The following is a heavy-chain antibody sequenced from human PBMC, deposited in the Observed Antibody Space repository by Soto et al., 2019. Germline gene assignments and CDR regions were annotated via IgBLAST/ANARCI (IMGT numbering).Heavy chain of an antibody. CDR1: GFTFSSYG. V-gene: IGHV3-30*18. Sequence: PGGSLRLSCAASGFTFSSYGMHWARQAPGKGLEWVAVISYDGSNKYYADSVKGRFTLSRDNSKNTLYLQMNSLRAEDTAVYYCAKDRVVHYYYYCMDVWGQGTTVTVSS. CDR3: AKDRVVHYYYYCMDV. CDR2: ISYDGSNK. J-gene: IGHJ6*02. D-gene: IGHD2-15*01.